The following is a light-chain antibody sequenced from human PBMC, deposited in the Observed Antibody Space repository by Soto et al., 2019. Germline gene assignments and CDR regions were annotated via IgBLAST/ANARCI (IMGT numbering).Light chain of an antibody. CDR3: ETWDSSLSAVV. CDR2: HNN. Sequence: QSVLTQPPSVSAAPGQKVTISCSGSSSNIGNNYVSWYQQHPGTAPTLLIYHNNNRPSGVPHRFSGSKSGTSATLGITGLQTGDEADYYCETWDSSLSAVVFGGGTKVTVL. CDR1: SSNIGNNY. J-gene: IGLJ2*01. V-gene: IGLV1-51*01.